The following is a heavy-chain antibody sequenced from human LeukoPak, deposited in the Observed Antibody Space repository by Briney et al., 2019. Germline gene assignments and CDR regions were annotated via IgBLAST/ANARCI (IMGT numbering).Heavy chain of an antibody. D-gene: IGHD3-3*02. CDR1: GYTFSNFY. Sequence: ASVKVSCKASGYTFSNFYIHWVRQAPGQGLEYVGWITPKSGDTYSPQRFQGRVTMTRDASISTAYMELSSLRSDDTAVYFCARVRLADERAWAYWGQGTLVTVSS. J-gene: IGHJ4*02. CDR3: ARVRLADERAWAY. CDR2: ITPKSGDT. V-gene: IGHV1-2*02.